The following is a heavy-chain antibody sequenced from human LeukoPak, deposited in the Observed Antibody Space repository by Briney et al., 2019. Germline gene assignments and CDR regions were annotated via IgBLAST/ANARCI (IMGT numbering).Heavy chain of an antibody. V-gene: IGHV3-30*07. CDR1: GFTFSSYA. CDR2: ISYDGSNK. CDR3: ARGVSSSRTPLDY. J-gene: IGHJ4*02. D-gene: IGHD6-6*01. Sequence: GGSLRLSCAASGFTFSSYAMHWVRGAPGKGLEWGAVISYDGSNKYYADSVKGRFTISRDNSKNTLYLQMNSLRAEDTAVYYCARGVSSSRTPLDYWGQGTLVTVSS.